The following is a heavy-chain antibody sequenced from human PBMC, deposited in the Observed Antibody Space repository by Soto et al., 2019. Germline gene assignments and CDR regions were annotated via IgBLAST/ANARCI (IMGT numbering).Heavy chain of an antibody. CDR3: VRFSGSYYDGMSV. V-gene: IGHV4-4*02. CDR2: IYHSGST. D-gene: IGHD1-26*01. CDR1: GGSISSSNW. Sequence: SETLSLTCAVSGGSISSSNWWSWVRQPPGKGLEWIGEIYHSGSTNYNPSLKSRVTISVDKSKNQFSLKLSSVTAADTAVYYCVRFSGSYYDGMSVSAQGTTVPVSS. J-gene: IGHJ6*02.